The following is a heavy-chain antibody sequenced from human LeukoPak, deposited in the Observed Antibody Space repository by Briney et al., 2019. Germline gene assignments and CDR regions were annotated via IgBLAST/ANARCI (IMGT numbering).Heavy chain of an antibody. CDR1: GFTFSSYA. J-gene: IGHJ4*02. Sequence: GGSLRLSCAASGFTFSSYAMSWVRQAPGKRLEWVSAISGSGGNTYYADSVRGRFTISRDNSKNTLYLQMNSLRAEDTAVYYCARDLTVTAISWFDYWGQGTLVTVSS. V-gene: IGHV3-23*01. CDR3: ARDLTVTAISWFDY. D-gene: IGHD2-21*02. CDR2: ISGSGGNT.